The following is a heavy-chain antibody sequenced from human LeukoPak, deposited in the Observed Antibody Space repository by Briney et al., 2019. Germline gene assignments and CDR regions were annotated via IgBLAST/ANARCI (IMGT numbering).Heavy chain of an antibody. CDR3: ARVLRGFYYYMDV. V-gene: IGHV3-23*01. CDR2: VSGSGSTT. J-gene: IGHJ6*03. CDR1: GFTFSSYA. D-gene: IGHD3-10*01. Sequence: GGSLRLSCAASGFTFSSYAMSWVRQAPGKGLEWVSAVSGSGSTTYYADSVKGRFTISRDNAKNSLYLQMNSLRAEDTAVYYCARVLRGFYYYMDVWGKGTTVTVSS.